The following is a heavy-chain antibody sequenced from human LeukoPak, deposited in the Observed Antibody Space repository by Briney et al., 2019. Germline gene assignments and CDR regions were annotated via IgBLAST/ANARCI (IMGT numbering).Heavy chain of an antibody. J-gene: IGHJ3*02. D-gene: IGHD3-3*01. Sequence: PGGSLRLSCAASGFTVSSNYMSWVRQAPGKGLEWVSVIYSGGSTYYADSVKGRFTISRDNSKNTLYLQMNSLRAEDTAVYYCARVLRSDAFDIWGQGTMVTVSS. CDR2: IYSGGST. V-gene: IGHV3-53*01. CDR1: GFTVSSNY. CDR3: ARVLRSDAFDI.